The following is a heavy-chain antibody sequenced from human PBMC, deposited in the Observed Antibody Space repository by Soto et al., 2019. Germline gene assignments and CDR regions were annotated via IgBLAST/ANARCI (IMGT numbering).Heavy chain of an antibody. D-gene: IGHD3-10*01. CDR2: INPNSGGT. V-gene: IGHV1-2*02. J-gene: IGHJ6*02. Sequence: QVQLVQSGAEVKKPGASVKVSCKASEYTFTGYYMHWVRQAPGQGLEWMGWINPNSGGTNYAQKVQGRVTMTRDTSISTAYIELSRLRSDDTAVYYCARVVERQLLWFGDPSPQYYGMDVWGQVTTVTVSS. CDR3: ARVVERQLLWFGDPSPQYYGMDV. CDR1: EYTFTGYY.